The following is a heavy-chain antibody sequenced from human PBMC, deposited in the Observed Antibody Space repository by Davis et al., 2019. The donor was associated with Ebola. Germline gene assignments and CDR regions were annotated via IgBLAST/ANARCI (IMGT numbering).Heavy chain of an antibody. CDR1: GASIRSFY. V-gene: IGHV4-59*01. CDR3: ARGSGYYYRVFDY. Sequence: PGGSLRLSCSVSGASIRSFYWNWIRQPPGKGLEWIGSIYYSGSTTYNPSLKSRVTISIDTSKNQFSLKLNSVIAADTAVYYCARGSGYYYRVFDYWGQGTPVTVSS. CDR2: IYYSGST. D-gene: IGHD3-22*01. J-gene: IGHJ4*02.